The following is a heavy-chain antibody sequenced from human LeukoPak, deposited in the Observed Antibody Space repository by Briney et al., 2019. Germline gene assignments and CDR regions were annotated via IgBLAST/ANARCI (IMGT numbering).Heavy chain of an antibody. CDR1: GFTFSSYA. Sequence: GGSLRLSCAASGFTFSSYAMSWVRQAPGKGLEWVSAISGSGGSTYYADSVKGRFTISRDNSKNTLYLQMNSLRAEDTAVYYCAKDLAAVTMVRGVITAGDYWGQGTLVTVPS. CDR3: AKDLAAVTMVRGVITAGDY. V-gene: IGHV3-23*01. D-gene: IGHD3-10*01. CDR2: ISGSGGST. J-gene: IGHJ4*02.